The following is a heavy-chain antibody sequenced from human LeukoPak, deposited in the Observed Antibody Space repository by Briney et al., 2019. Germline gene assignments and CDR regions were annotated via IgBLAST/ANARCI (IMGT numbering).Heavy chain of an antibody. V-gene: IGHV3-7*03. CDR1: GFTFSSYW. Sequence: PGGSLRLSCAASGFTFSSYWMSWVRQAPGKGLEWVANIKQDGSEKYYVDSVKGRFTISRDNAKNSLYLQMNSLRAEDTAVYYRARSLRYCSSTSCPSYYYYGMDVWGIGTTVTVSS. J-gene: IGHJ6*04. CDR2: IKQDGSEK. D-gene: IGHD2-2*01. CDR3: ARSLRYCSSTSCPSYYYYGMDV.